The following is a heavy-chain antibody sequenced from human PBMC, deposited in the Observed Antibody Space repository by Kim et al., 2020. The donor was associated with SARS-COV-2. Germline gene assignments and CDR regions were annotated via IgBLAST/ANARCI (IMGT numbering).Heavy chain of an antibody. Sequence: SETLSLTCTVSGGSISSRDYYWAWVRQPPGKGLEWIGSIYYSGSTYFNPSLKSRLTISVDTSKNQFSLRLTSVNAADTAVYYCARQTYDFWTGYVDSWG. V-gene: IGHV4-39*01. CDR3: ARQTYDFWTGYVDS. J-gene: IGHJ5*01. CDR2: IYYSGST. CDR1: GGSISSRDYY. D-gene: IGHD3-3*01.